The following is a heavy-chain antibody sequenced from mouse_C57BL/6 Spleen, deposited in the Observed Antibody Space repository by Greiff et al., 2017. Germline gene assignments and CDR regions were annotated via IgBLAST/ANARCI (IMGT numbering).Heavy chain of an antibody. CDR1: GYTFTDYY. J-gene: IGHJ2*01. V-gene: IGHV1-26*01. CDR3: ARWILRSYYFDY. CDR2: INPNNGGT. Sequence: EVQLQQSGPELVKPGASVKISCKASGYTFTDYYMNWVKQSHGKSLEWIGDINPNNGGTSYNQKFKGKATLTVDKSSSTAYMELRSLTSEDSAVYYCARWILRSYYFDYWGQGTTLTVSS. D-gene: IGHD1-1*01.